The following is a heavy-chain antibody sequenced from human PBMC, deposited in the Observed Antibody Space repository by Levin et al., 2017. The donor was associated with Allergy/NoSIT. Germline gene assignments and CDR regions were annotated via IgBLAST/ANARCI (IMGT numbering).Heavy chain of an antibody. CDR1: GGSISSSNW. CDR3: ARAEFYQLLYSYYGMDV. CDR2: IYHSGST. V-gene: IGHV4-4*02. Sequence: PGGSLRLSCAVSGGSISSSNWWSWVRQPPGKGLEWIGEIYHSGSTNYNPSLKSRVTISVDKSKNQFSLKLSSVTAADTAVYYCARAEFYQLLYSYYGMDVWGQGTTVTVSS. J-gene: IGHJ6*02. D-gene: IGHD2-2*02.